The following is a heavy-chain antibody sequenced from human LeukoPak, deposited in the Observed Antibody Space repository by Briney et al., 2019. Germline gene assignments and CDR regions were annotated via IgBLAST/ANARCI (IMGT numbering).Heavy chain of an antibody. CDR1: GGSISSYY. V-gene: IGHV4-59*08. CDR2: IYYSGST. J-gene: IGHJ4*02. D-gene: IGHD3-3*01. CDR3: ARSGERSGYYTDY. Sequence: PSETLSLTCTVSGGSISSYYWSWIRQPPGKGLEWIGYIYYSGSTNYNPSLKSRVTISVDTSKNQFSLKLSSVTAADTAVYYCARSGERSGYYTDYWGQGTLVTVSS.